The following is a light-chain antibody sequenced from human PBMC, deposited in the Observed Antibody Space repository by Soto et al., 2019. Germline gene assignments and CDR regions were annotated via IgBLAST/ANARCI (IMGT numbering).Light chain of an antibody. CDR1: QGISSS. Sequence: DIQMTQSPSSLSASVGDIVTITCRASQGISSSLAWYQQKPGNAPKLLIYAASTLQSGVPSRFSGSGSGTDFTLTISSLQPEDFATYYCEKYDSVPWTFGPGTKVEIK. CDR3: EKYDSVPWT. V-gene: IGKV1-27*01. CDR2: AAS. J-gene: IGKJ3*01.